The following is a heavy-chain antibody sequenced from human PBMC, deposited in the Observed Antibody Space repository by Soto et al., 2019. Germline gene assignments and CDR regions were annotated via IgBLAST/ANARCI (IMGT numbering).Heavy chain of an antibody. D-gene: IGHD3-22*01. CDR3: SAVVVRCLRDF. V-gene: IGHV3-15*01. Sequence: PGGSLRLSCAASGFTVSSNYMSWVRQAPGKGLEWVGRIKGKNDGGTTDYAAPVKGRFTISRDDSRNTLSLQMNSLKSEDTAVYFCSAVVVRCLRDFWGQGTVVTVSS. J-gene: IGHJ4*02. CDR1: GFTVSSNY. CDR2: IKGKNDGGTT.